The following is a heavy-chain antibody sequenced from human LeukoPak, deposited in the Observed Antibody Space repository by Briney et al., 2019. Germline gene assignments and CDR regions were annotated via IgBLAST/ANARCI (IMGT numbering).Heavy chain of an antibody. CDR3: ARAYDSSGYPD. D-gene: IGHD3-22*01. V-gene: IGHV3-53*01. CDR1: GFTVSSNY. CDR2: IYSGGST. Sequence: GVSLRLSCAASGFTVSSNYMSWVRQAPGKGLGWVSVIYSGGSTYYADSVKGRFTISRDNSKNTLYRQMNSLRAEDTAVYYCARAYDSSGYPDWGQGTLVTVAS. J-gene: IGHJ4*02.